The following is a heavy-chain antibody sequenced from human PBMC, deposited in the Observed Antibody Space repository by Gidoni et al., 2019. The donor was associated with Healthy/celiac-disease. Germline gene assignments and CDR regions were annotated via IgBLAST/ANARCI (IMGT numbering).Heavy chain of an antibody. CDR3: EREYDDSSGFDY. CDR2: INPNRGGT. D-gene: IGHD3-22*01. Sequence: QLQLVPSGAEVKKPGDSVTVSCKASGSTFTGYYMHWGRQSPGQGLEWMGWINPNRGGTNYAQKVKGWGTMTRDTYISKAYMELSRRRYDDTAVYYWEREYDDSSGFDYWGQGTLVTGSS. CDR1: GSTFTGYY. J-gene: IGHJ4*02. V-gene: IGHV1-2*04.